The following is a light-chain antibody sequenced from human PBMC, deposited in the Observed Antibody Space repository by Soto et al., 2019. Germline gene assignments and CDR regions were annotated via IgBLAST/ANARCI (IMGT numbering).Light chain of an antibody. Sequence: ESVMTQSPATLSVSAGERATITCRASQSVSSKVAWYQQKPGQAPRLLIYNASTRPTGIPARFSGSGSGTAFTLTISSLQYADFSVSFCQQYHDWPPFTFGPGTKVDIK. J-gene: IGKJ3*01. CDR2: NAS. CDR1: QSVSSK. V-gene: IGKV3-15*01. CDR3: QQYHDWPPFT.